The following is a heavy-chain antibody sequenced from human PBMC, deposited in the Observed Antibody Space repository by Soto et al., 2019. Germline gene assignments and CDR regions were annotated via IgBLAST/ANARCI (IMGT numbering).Heavy chain of an antibody. CDR1: GFTFSSYA. V-gene: IGHV3-74*01. Sequence: GGSLRLSCAASGFTFSSYAMSWVRQAPGKGLEWVSAINSDGSSTSYADSVKGRFTISRDNAKNTLYLQMNSLRAEDTAVYYCARADVDYDFWSGYFSHYYYYMDVWGKGTTVTVSS. J-gene: IGHJ6*03. CDR3: ARADVDYDFWSGYFSHYYYYMDV. CDR2: INSDGSST. D-gene: IGHD3-3*01.